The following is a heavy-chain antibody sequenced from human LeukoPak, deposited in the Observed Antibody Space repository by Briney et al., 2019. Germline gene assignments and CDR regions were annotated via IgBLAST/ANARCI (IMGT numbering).Heavy chain of an antibody. CDR1: GGSISSYY. J-gene: IGHJ4*02. V-gene: IGHV4-59*08. D-gene: IGHD1/OR15-1a*01. Sequence: SETLSLTCTVSGGSISSYYWSWIRQPPGKGLEWIGYIYYSGSTNYNPSLKSRVTISVDTSKNQFSLKLSSVTAADTAVYYCARYLPTGTTYYFDYWGQGTLVTVSS. CDR2: IYYSGST. CDR3: ARYLPTGTTYYFDY.